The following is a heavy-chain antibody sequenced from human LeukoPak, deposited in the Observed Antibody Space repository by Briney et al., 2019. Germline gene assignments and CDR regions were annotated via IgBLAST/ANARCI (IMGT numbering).Heavy chain of an antibody. D-gene: IGHD2-2*02. Sequence: ASVKVSCKVSGYTLTELSMHWVRQAPGKGLEWMGGFDPEDGETIYAQKFQGRVTMTEDTSTDTAYMELRSLRSDDTAVYYCARDSGYCSSTSCYKGDWFDPWGQGTLVTVSS. J-gene: IGHJ5*02. CDR1: GYTLTELS. CDR2: FDPEDGET. V-gene: IGHV1-24*01. CDR3: ARDSGYCSSTSCYKGDWFDP.